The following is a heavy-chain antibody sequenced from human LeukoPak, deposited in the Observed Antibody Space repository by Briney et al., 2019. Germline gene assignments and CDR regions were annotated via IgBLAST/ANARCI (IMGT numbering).Heavy chain of an antibody. D-gene: IGHD6-19*01. V-gene: IGHV3-30*18. CDR3: AKGYSSGWYGDYYYYMDV. J-gene: IGHJ6*03. CDR2: KSFDGTNE. Sequence: GGSLRLSCTASGFTFSDYAMHWVRQAPGKGLEWVAVKSFDGTNEDSTDSVQGRFIVSRDNSKNTLYLQMNNLRVEDTAVYYCAKGYSSGWYGDYYYYMDVWGKGTTVTISS. CDR1: GFTFSDYA.